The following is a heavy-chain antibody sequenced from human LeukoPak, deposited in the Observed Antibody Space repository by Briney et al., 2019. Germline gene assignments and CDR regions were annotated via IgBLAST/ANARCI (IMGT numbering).Heavy chain of an antibody. J-gene: IGHJ1*01. V-gene: IGHV3-21*01. Sequence: GGSLRLSCAASGFTFSSYSMNWVRQAPGKGLEWVSSISSSSSYIYYADSVKGRFTISRDNAKNSLYLQMNSLRAEDTAVYYCARGVVPAAEEYFQHWGQGTLVTVSS. CDR3: ARGVVPAAEEYFQH. CDR1: GFTFSSYS. CDR2: ISSSSSYI. D-gene: IGHD2-2*01.